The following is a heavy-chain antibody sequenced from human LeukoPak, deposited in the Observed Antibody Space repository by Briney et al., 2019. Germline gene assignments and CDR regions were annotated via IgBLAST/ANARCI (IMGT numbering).Heavy chain of an antibody. V-gene: IGHV3-21*01. D-gene: IGHD3-22*01. CDR2: LSSSSSYI. J-gene: IGHJ4*02. Sequence: TGGSLRLSCGASGFTFSRRSINWVRQAPGKGLEWVSSLSSSSSYIYYADSVKGRFTISRDNAKNSLYLQMNSLRAEDTAVYYCARGPAASGYYDSRGRYGYFDYWGQGTLVTISS. CDR1: GFTFSRRS. CDR3: ARGPAASGYYDSRGRYGYFDY.